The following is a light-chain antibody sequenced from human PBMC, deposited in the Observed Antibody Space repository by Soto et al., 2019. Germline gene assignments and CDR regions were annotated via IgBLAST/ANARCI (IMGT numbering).Light chain of an antibody. V-gene: IGLV1-40*01. J-gene: IGLJ3*02. CDR3: QSYDSSLSGVV. CDR2: SDS. CDR1: SSDIGAGYA. Sequence: QSVLTQPPSVSGAPGQRVTISCTGSSSDIGAGYAVHWYQQLPGTAPKLLIFSDSNRPSGVPDRFSGSKSGTSASLAITGLQAEYEADYYCQSYDSSLSGVVFGGGTKLAVL.